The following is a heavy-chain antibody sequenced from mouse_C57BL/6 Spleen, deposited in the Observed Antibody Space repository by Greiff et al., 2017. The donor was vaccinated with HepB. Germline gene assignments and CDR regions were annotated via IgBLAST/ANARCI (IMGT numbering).Heavy chain of an antibody. Sequence: QVHVKQSGAELVRPGTSVKMSCKASGYTFTNYWIGWAKQRPGHGLEWIGDIYPGGGYTNYNEKFKGKATLTADKSSSTAYMQFSSLTSEDSAFYYCARKGVYYGMDYWGPGTSVTVSS. J-gene: IGHJ4*01. CDR3: ARKGVYYGMDY. V-gene: IGHV1-63*01. CDR2: IYPGGGYT. CDR1: GYTFTNYW.